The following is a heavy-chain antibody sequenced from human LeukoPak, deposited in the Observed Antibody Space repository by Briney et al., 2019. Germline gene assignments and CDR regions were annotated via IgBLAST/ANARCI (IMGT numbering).Heavy chain of an antibody. CDR2: IYYSGST. CDR3: ASGRYFDWSHGYFDY. D-gene: IGHD3-9*01. V-gene: IGHV4-39*07. J-gene: IGHJ4*02. CDR1: GGSISSSSYY. Sequence: SETLSLTCTVSGGSISSSSYYWGWIRQPPGKGLEWIGSIYYSGSTYYNPSLKSRVTISVDTSKNQFSLKLSSVTAADTAVYYCASGRYFDWSHGYFDYWGQGTLVTVSS.